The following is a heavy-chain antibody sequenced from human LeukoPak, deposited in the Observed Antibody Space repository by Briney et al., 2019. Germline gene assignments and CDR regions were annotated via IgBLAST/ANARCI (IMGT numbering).Heavy chain of an antibody. J-gene: IGHJ6*03. CDR1: GGSFSGYY. CDR2: INHSGST. Sequence: NPSETLSLTCAVYGGSFSGYYWSWIRQPPGKGLEWIGEINHSGSTNYNPSLKSRVTISVDTSKNQFSLKLSSVTAADTAVYYCARVRDGYNFRYYYYYMDVWGKGTTVTVSS. V-gene: IGHV4-34*01. D-gene: IGHD5-24*01. CDR3: ARVRDGYNFRYYYYYMDV.